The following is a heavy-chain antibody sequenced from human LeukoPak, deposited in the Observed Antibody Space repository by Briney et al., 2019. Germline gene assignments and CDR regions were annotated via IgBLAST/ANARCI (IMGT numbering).Heavy chain of an antibody. J-gene: IGHJ5*02. CDR2: INPSGGST. Sequence: ASVKVSCKASGYTFTSYYMHWVRQAPGQGFEWMGIINPSGGSTSYAQKFQGRVTMTRDTSTSTVYMELSSLRSEDTAVYYCARDFLPEPEAEGGYSSSYNWFDPWGQGTLVTVSS. CDR1: GYTFTSYY. CDR3: ARDFLPEPEAEGGYSSSYNWFDP. V-gene: IGHV1-46*01. D-gene: IGHD6-13*01.